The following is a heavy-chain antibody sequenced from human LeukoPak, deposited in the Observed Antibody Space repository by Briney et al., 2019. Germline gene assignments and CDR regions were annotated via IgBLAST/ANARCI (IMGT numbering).Heavy chain of an antibody. CDR2: IYYSGSA. Sequence: PSETLSLTCTVSGDSISSYYWNWVRQPPGKGLEWIGYIYYSGSANYNPSLKSRVTVSVDTSKNQFSLKLSSVTAADTAVYYCASQRLGIWFGEPLDVWGQGTTVTVSS. D-gene: IGHD3-10*01. CDR3: ASQRLGIWFGEPLDV. J-gene: IGHJ6*02. CDR1: GDSISSYY. V-gene: IGHV4-59*08.